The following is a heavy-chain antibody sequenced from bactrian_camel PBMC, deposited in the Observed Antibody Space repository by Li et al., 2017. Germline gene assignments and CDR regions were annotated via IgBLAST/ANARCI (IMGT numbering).Heavy chain of an antibody. Sequence: HVQLVESGGESVQAGGSLRLSCVASGATQDIGCMGWFRQVPGLEREGIGSIDSDGITTYADSVKGRFTISKDNRKNTLYLQLNSLATEDTAMYYCVQGVYWSTYGDIFRHQRGQGTQVTVS. J-gene: IGHJ4*01. CDR1: GATQDIGC. CDR2: IDSDGIT. CDR3: VQGVYWSTYGDIFRHQ. V-gene: IGHV3S53*01. D-gene: IGHD8*01.